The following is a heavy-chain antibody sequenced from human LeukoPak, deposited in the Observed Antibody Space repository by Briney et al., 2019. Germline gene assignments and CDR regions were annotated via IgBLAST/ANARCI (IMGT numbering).Heavy chain of an antibody. CDR3: ARLLAYNSGGEAFDH. D-gene: IGHD1-20*01. CDR1: GFTFSSYG. V-gene: IGHV3-30*03. Sequence: GGSLRLSCAASGFTFSSYGMHWVRQAPGKGLEWVAVISYDGSNKYYADSVKGRFTISRDNAENSLYLQMNSLRAEDTAVYYCARLLAYNSGGEAFDHWGQGTLVTVSS. CDR2: ISYDGSNK. J-gene: IGHJ4*02.